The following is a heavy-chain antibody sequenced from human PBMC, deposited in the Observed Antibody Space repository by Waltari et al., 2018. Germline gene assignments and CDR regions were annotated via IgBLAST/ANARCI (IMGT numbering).Heavy chain of an antibody. CDR3: ARAYYDFWSGPRAFDI. CDR1: GGSISSYY. CDR2: IYYSGST. V-gene: IGHV4-59*01. D-gene: IGHD3-3*01. J-gene: IGHJ3*02. Sequence: QVQLQESGPGLVKPSETLSLTCTVSGGSISSYYWSWIRQPPGNGLEWIGYIYYSGSTNYNPALKSRVTISVDTSKNQFSLKLSSVTAADTAVYYCARAYYDFWSGPRAFDIWGQGTMVTVSS.